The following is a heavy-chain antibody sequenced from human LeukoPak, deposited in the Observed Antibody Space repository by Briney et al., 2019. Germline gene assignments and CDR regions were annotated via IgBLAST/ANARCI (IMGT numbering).Heavy chain of an antibody. CDR2: IYYSGST. D-gene: IGHD3-10*01. J-gene: IGHJ3*02. Sequence: SQTLSLTCTVSGGSISSGDYYWSWIRQPPGKGLEWIGCIYYSGSTYYNPSLKSRVTISVDTSKNQFSLKLSSVTAADTAVYYCARDRTFYGSGIKPDAFDIWGQGTMVTVSS. V-gene: IGHV4-30-4*08. CDR3: ARDRTFYGSGIKPDAFDI. CDR1: GGSISSGDYY.